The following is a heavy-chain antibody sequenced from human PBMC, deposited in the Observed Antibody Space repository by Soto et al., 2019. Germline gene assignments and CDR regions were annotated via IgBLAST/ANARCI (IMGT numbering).Heavy chain of an antibody. V-gene: IGHV4-39*01. CDR1: GGSISSSSYY. CDR2: IYYSGST. D-gene: IGHD6-13*01. CDR3: ARQDSSSWYTEGFGYFDY. Sequence: SETLSLTCTVSGGSISSSSYYWGWIRQPPGKGLEWIGSIYYSGSTYYNPPLKSRVTISVDTSKNQFSLKLSSVTAADTAVYYCARQDSSSWYTEGFGYFDYWGQGTLVTVSS. J-gene: IGHJ4*02.